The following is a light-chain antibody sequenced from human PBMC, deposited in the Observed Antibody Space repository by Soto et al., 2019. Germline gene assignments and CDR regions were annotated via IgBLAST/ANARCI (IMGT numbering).Light chain of an antibody. V-gene: IGKV1-5*03. Sequence: DIQMTQSPSTLSASVGDRVTITCRASQSISSWLAWYQQKPGKAPKLLIYKESSLESGVQSRFSGSGSGTEFTLTIRSLQPGDFATYYCLQYSSYWTFGQGTKVEIK. J-gene: IGKJ1*01. CDR2: KES. CDR1: QSISSW. CDR3: LQYSSYWT.